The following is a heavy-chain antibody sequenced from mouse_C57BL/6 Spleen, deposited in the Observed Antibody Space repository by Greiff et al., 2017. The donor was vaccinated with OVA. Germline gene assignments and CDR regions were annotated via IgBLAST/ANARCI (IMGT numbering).Heavy chain of an antibody. V-gene: IGHV1-50*01. CDR1: GYTFTSYW. CDR3: ARWVIYYAMDY. Sequence: VQLQQSGAELVKPGASVKLSCKASGYTFTSYWMQWVKQRPGQGLEWIGEIDPSDSYTNYNQKFKGKATLTVDTSSSTAYMQLSSLTSEDSAVYYCARWVIYYAMDYWGQGTSVTVSS. J-gene: IGHJ4*01. CDR2: IDPSDSYT.